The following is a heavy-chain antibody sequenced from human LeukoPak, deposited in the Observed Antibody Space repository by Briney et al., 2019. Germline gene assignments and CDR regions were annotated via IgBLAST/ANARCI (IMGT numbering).Heavy chain of an antibody. J-gene: IGHJ6*02. D-gene: IGHD2-15*01. CDR3: ARDHGLLGYYYGMDV. V-gene: IGHV1-69*04. CDR1: GGTFSSYA. Sequence: ASVKVSCKASGGTFSSYAISWVRQAPGQGLEWMGRIIPIFGIANYAQKFQGRVTFTADKSTSTAYMELSSLRSEDTAVYYCARDHGLLGYYYGMDVWGQGTTVTVSS. CDR2: IIPIFGIA.